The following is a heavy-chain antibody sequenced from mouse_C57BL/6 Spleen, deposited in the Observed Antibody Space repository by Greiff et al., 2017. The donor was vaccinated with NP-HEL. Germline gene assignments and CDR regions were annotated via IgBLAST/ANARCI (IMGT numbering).Heavy chain of an antibody. D-gene: IGHD3-2*02. J-gene: IGHJ2*01. CDR2: INPSTGGT. V-gene: IGHV1-42*01. Sequence: VQLQQSGPELVKPGASVKISCKASGYSFTGYYMNWVKQSPEKSLEWIGEINPSTGGTTYNQKFKAKATLTVDKSSSTAYMQLKSLTSEDSAVYYCARSGHYYDDYWCQGTTLTVSS. CDR3: ARSGHYYDDY. CDR1: GYSFTGYY.